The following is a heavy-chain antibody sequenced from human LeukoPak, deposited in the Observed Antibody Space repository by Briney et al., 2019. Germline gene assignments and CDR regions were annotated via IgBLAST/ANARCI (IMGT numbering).Heavy chain of an antibody. Sequence: ASVKVSCKASGYTFTGYYMHWVRQAPGQGLERMGRINPNSGDTGYAQKFQGRVTMTRDTSISTAYMELTRLRSDDTAVYYCAREYCNAGICYAYFDYWGQGTLVTVSS. D-gene: IGHD2-15*01. CDR3: AREYCNAGICYAYFDY. J-gene: IGHJ4*02. CDR2: INPNSGDT. V-gene: IGHV1-2*06. CDR1: GYTFTGYY.